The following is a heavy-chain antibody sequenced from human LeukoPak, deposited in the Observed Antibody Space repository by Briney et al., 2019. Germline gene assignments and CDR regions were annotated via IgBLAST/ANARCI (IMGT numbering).Heavy chain of an antibody. CDR2: IIPIFGTA. D-gene: IGHD1-26*01. V-gene: IGHV1-69*13. Sequence: SVKVSCKASGGTFSSYAISWVRQAPGQGLEWMGGIIPIFGTANYAQKFQGRVTITADESTSAAYMELSSLRSEDTAVYYCAREDGYSGSSYSPYYFDYWGQGTLVTVSS. CDR3: AREDGYSGSSYSPYYFDY. J-gene: IGHJ4*02. CDR1: GGTFSSYA.